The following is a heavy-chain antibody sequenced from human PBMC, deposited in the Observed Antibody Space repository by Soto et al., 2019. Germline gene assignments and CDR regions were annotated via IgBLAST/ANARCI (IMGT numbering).Heavy chain of an antibody. Sequence: LSLTCAVSGGSITTVGYSWSWIRQPPGKGLEWIGYIFHSGISYSNPSLKGRVTMSVDGSKNRFSLRLSSVTAADTAVYYCARRISARTYYFDYWGQGTLVTVSS. CDR1: GGSITTVGYS. J-gene: IGHJ4*02. V-gene: IGHV4-30-2*01. CDR2: IFHSGIS. D-gene: IGHD6-6*01. CDR3: ARRISARTYYFDY.